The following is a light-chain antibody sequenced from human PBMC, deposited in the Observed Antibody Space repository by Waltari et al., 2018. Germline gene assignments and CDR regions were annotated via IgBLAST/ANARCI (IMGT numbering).Light chain of an antibody. CDR3: QQYFGTPVT. CDR1: QTVLYSDNNNY. CDR2: WAS. J-gene: IGKJ2*01. Sequence: DIVMTQSPDSLAVSLGEKATIRCKSSQTVLYSDNNNYLGWYQQKPGQPPKVLIKWASTREPGVPDRFVGSGSGTDFTLTINSLQAEDVAVYYCQQYFGTPVTFGQGTRLEIK. V-gene: IGKV4-1*01.